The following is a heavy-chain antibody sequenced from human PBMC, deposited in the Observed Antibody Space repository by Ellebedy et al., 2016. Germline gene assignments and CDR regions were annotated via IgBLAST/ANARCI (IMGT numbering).Heavy chain of an antibody. CDR1: GYTLTELS. J-gene: IGHJ4*02. V-gene: IGHV1-24*01. CDR2: FDPEDGET. Sequence: ASVKVSXXVSGYTLTELSMHWVRQAPGKGLEWMGGFDPEDGETIYAQKFQGRVTMTEDTSTDTAYMELSSLRSDDTAVYYCARAPGSASENDYWGQGTLVTVSS. CDR3: ARAPGSASENDY.